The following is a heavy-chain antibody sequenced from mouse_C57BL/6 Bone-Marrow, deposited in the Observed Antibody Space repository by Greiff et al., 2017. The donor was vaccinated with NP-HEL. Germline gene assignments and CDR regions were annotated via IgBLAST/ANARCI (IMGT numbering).Heavy chain of an antibody. J-gene: IGHJ3*01. CDR2: IWSGGST. D-gene: IGHD2-1*01. CDR1: GFSLTSYG. Sequence: VNLVESGPGLVQPSQSLSITCTVSGFSLTSYGVHWVRQSPGKGLEWLGVIWSGGSTDYNAAFISRLSISKDNSKSQVFFKMNSLQADDTAIYYCANGDYGNSWFAYWGQGTLVTVSA. CDR3: ANGDYGNSWFAY. V-gene: IGHV2-2*01.